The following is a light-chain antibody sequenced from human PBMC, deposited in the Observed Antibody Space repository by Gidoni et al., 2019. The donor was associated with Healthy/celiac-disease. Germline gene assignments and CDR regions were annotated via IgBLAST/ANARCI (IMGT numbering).Light chain of an antibody. CDR2: GAS. CDR3: QQYNNWPPIT. CDR1: QSVSSN. J-gene: IGKJ5*01. V-gene: IGKV3-15*01. Sequence: EIVMTPSPATLSVSPGERATLSCRASQSVSSNLAWYQQKPGQAPRLLIYGASTRATGIPARFSGSGSGTEFTLTISSLQSEDFAVYYGQQYNNWPPITFGQGTRLEIK.